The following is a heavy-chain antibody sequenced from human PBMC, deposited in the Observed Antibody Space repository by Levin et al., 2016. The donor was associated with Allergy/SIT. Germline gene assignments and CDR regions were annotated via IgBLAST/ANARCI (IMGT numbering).Heavy chain of an antibody. CDR2: ISAYNGNT. CDR3: ARDSDIVVVPAAHYFDY. Sequence: ASVKVSCKASGYTFTSYGISWVRQAPGQGLEWMGWISAYNGNTNYAQKLQGRVTMTTDTSTSTAYMELRSLRSDDTAVYYCARDSDIVVVPAAHYFDYWGQGTLVTVSS. CDR1: GYTFTSYG. V-gene: IGHV1-18*01. J-gene: IGHJ4*02. D-gene: IGHD2-2*01.